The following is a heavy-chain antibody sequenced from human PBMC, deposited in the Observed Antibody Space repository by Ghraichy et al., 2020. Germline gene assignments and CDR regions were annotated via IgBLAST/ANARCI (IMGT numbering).Heavy chain of an antibody. Sequence: SETLSLTCAVYGGSFSGYYWSWIRQPPGKGLEWIGEINHSGSTNYNPSLKSRVTISVDTSKNQFSLKLSSVTAADTAVYYCAREWSSGYFPPHAFDIWGQGTMVTVSS. D-gene: IGHD3-22*01. CDR2: INHSGST. J-gene: IGHJ3*02. V-gene: IGHV4-34*01. CDR3: AREWSSGYFPPHAFDI. CDR1: GGSFSGYY.